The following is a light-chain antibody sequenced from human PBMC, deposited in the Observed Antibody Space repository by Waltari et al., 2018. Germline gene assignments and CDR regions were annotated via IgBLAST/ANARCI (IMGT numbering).Light chain of an antibody. CDR1: SSSVGPYTS. CDR3: SSYAGSSKGV. Sequence: QSALTQPASVTGSHGKSLTISCPGTSSSVGPYTSVSWYQQHPGKAPKLMIYAVSKRPSGVSDRFSGSKSGDMASLTISGLQPEDEAEYFCSSYAGSSKGVFGGGTKVTVL. CDR2: AVS. J-gene: IGLJ2*01. V-gene: IGLV2-23*02.